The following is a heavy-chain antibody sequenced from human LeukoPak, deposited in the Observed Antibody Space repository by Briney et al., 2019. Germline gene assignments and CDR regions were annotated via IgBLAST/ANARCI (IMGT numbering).Heavy chain of an antibody. Sequence: PSETLSLTCAVSGASISKTNWWSWVRQPPGKGLEWVSYISDGGKTKYYADSVKGRFTISRDNAKNSLYLQMNSLRAEDTAVYYCARDYSGWSLDPWGQGTLVTVSS. CDR1: GASISKTNW. D-gene: IGHD5-12*01. CDR2: ISDGGKTK. CDR3: ARDYSGWSLDP. J-gene: IGHJ5*02. V-gene: IGHV3-11*01.